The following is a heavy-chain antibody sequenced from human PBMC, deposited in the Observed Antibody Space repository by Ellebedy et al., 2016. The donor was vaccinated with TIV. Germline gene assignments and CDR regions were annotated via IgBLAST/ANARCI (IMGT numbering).Heavy chain of an antibody. J-gene: IGHJ4*02. CDR1: GFTFDDYG. D-gene: IGHD1-26*01. CDR3: ARGGAGFDSMNRELSFDS. Sequence: GGSLRLXXAASGFTFDDYGMNWVRQAPGKGLEWVAFIRSSTNSISYADSVKGRFTISRDDAENSLYLQMNSLRDEDTAVYYCARGGAGFDSMNRELSFDSWGQGTLVTVSS. CDR2: IRSSTNSI. V-gene: IGHV3-48*02.